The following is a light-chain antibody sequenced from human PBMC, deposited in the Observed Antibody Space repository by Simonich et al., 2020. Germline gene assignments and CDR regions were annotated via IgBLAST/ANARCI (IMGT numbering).Light chain of an antibody. Sequence: QSVLTQPPSVSAAPGQKVTISCSGSSSNIGNNYVSWSQQLPGTAPKLLIYDNNQRPSGVPDRFSGSKSGTSATLGITGLQTGDEADYYCGTWDSSLSAGVFGGGTKLTVL. CDR2: DNN. CDR3: GTWDSSLSAGV. V-gene: IGLV1-51*01. J-gene: IGLJ2*01. CDR1: SSNIGNNY.